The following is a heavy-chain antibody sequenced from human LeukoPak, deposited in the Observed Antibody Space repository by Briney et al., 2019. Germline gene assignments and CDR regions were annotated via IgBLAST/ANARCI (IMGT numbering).Heavy chain of an antibody. J-gene: IGHJ4*02. CDR2: IKQDGSEK. Sequence: GGSLRLSCAASGFTFSRYWMSWVRQAPGKGLEWVANIKQDGSEKYYVDSVKGRFTISRDNAKNSLYLQMNSLRAEDTAVYYCARIRFLEWLPELYYFDYWGQGTLVTVSS. CDR1: GFTFSRYW. CDR3: ARIRFLEWLPELYYFDY. D-gene: IGHD3-3*01. V-gene: IGHV3-7*01.